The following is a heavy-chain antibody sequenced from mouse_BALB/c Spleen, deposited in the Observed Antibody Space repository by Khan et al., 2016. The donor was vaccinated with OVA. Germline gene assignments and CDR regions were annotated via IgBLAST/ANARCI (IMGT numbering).Heavy chain of an antibody. V-gene: IGHV14-4*02. Sequence: VQLQQSGAELVRSWASVKLSCTASGFNFKDYYMHWVKQRPEQGLEWIGWIDPESGATEYAPKFQGQATMTADPSSNTAYLQYSSLTSEDAADYYCRSVPYGYGREWCAFWGPGTLVTVSA. CDR1: GFNFKDYY. CDR2: IDPESGAT. D-gene: IGHD1-1*01. J-gene: IGHJ3*01. CDR3: RSVPYGYGREWCAF.